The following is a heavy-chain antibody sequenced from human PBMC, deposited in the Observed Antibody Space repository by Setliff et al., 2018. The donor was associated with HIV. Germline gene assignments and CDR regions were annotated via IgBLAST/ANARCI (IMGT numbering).Heavy chain of an antibody. Sequence: SETLSLTCTVSGGSIASGGDSWSWIRQHPGKGLKWIGYISYSGITYYDPSLKSRLTMSVDTSNNQFSLKLSSATAADTAVYYCARVLGVRRDCYDSSAPLRAAFDIWGQGTMVTVSS. J-gene: IGHJ3*02. CDR2: ISYSGIT. CDR3: ARVLGVRRDCYDSSAPLRAAFDI. D-gene: IGHD3-22*01. CDR1: GGSIASGGDS. V-gene: IGHV4-31*03.